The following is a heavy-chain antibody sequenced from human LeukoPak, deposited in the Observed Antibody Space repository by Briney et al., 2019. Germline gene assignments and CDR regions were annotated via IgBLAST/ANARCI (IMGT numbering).Heavy chain of an antibody. CDR1: GGSISSSSYY. V-gene: IGHV4-39*01. D-gene: IGHD6-19*01. CDR3: ARSPRLIAVAGHFDY. J-gene: IGHJ4*02. Sequence: SETLSLTCTVSGGSISSSSYYWGWIRQPPGKGLEWIGSIYYSGSTYYNPSLESRVTISVDTSKNQFSLKLSSVTAADTAVYYCARSPRLIAVAGHFDYWGQGTLVTVSS. CDR2: IYYSGST.